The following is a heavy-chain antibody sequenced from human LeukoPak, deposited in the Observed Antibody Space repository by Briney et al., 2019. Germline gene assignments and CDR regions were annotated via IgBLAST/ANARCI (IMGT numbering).Heavy chain of an antibody. D-gene: IGHD3-10*01. Sequence: ASVKVSCKASGYTFTSYGISWVRQAPGQGLEWMGWISAYNGNTNYAQKLQGRVTMTTDTSTSTAYMELRSLRSDDTAVYYCAREFSPYGSGSYYGCFQHWGQGTLVTVSS. CDR3: AREFSPYGSGSYYGCFQH. CDR1: GYTFTSYG. J-gene: IGHJ1*01. CDR2: ISAYNGNT. V-gene: IGHV1-18*01.